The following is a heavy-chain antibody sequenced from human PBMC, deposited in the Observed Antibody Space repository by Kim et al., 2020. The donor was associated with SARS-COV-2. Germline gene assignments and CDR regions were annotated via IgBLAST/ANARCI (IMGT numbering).Heavy chain of an antibody. CDR3: ARDPRSGLDAFDI. Sequence: GGSLRLSCVASGFTFSNYSMNWVRQAPGKGLEWLSFISSTASTIYYADSVKGRFTISRDNAKNSLFLQMNSLGDEDTAVYYCARDPRSGLDAFDIWGQGTMVTVSS. J-gene: IGHJ3*02. CDR2: ISSTASTI. V-gene: IGHV3-48*02. CDR1: GFTFSNYS. D-gene: IGHD2-21*02.